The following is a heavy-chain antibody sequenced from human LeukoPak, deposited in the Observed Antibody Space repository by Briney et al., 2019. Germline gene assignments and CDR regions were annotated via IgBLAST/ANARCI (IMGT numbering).Heavy chain of an antibody. Sequence: GESLKISCKGSGYSFTSYWIGWVRQMPGKGLEWMGIIYPGDSDTRYSPSFQGQVTISADKSISTAYLQWSSLKASDTAMYYCARLEGLGSYLGFAFDPWGQGTLVTVSS. CDR1: GYSFTSYW. J-gene: IGHJ5*02. CDR3: ARLEGLGSYLGFAFDP. CDR2: IYPGDSDT. D-gene: IGHD3-10*01. V-gene: IGHV5-51*01.